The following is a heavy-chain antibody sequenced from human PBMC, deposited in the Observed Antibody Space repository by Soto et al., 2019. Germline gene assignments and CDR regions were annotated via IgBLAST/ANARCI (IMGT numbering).Heavy chain of an antibody. V-gene: IGHV3-30*18. Sequence: QMQLVESGGGVVQPGRSLRLSCAASGFTFSSYGMHWVRQAPGKGLEWVAVISYDGSNTYYADSVKGRFTISRDNSKNTLYLQLNSLRAEDTAVYYCAKENDVATIHSGMDVWGQGTTVTVSS. D-gene: IGHD5-12*01. CDR1: GFTFSSYG. J-gene: IGHJ6*02. CDR3: AKENDVATIHSGMDV. CDR2: ISYDGSNT.